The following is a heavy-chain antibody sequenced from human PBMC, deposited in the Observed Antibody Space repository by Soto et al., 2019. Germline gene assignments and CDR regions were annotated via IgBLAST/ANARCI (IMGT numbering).Heavy chain of an antibody. CDR3: AGRYCPNGVCYTNYYYYIDV. V-gene: IGHV3-23*01. CDR2: LTPSGGNT. CDR1: GFTFSTYA. J-gene: IGHJ6*03. D-gene: IGHD2-8*01. Sequence: EVQLLDSGGGLVQPGGSLRLPCAASGFTFSTYAMTWFRQAPGKGLEWVSTLTPSGGNTYYADSVQGRFTISRDNSMNTLYLQMNSLRAEDTAVYYCAGRYCPNGVCYTNYYYYIDVWGEGTTVTVSS.